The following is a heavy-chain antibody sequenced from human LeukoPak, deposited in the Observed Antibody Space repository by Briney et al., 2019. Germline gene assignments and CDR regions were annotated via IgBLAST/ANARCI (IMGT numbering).Heavy chain of an antibody. V-gene: IGHV3-23*03. J-gene: IGHJ3*02. Sequence: GGSLRLSCGASGFTFRNYAMTRVRQAPGKGLEWVSSIEGDGSGTYYTDSARGRFIVSRDNSKNTLFLQMNRLRAEDAAVYYCAKDSVSQNGIFDPFDIWGQGTLVTVSS. D-gene: IGHD2-15*01. CDR3: AKDSVSQNGIFDPFDI. CDR2: IEGDGSGT. CDR1: GFTFRNYA.